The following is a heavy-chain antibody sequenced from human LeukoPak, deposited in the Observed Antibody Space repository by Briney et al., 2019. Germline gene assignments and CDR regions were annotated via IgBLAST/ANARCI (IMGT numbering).Heavy chain of an antibody. J-gene: IGHJ5*02. V-gene: IGHV4-61*05. CDR2: IYYSGST. Sequence: SETLSLTCTVSGGSISSSSYYWGWIRQPPGKGLEWIGYIYYSGSTNYNPSLKSRVTISVDTSKNQFSLKLSSVTAADTAVYYCARASYYGSGKNWFDPWGQGTLVTVSS. D-gene: IGHD3-10*01. CDR1: GGSISSSSYY. CDR3: ARASYYGSGKNWFDP.